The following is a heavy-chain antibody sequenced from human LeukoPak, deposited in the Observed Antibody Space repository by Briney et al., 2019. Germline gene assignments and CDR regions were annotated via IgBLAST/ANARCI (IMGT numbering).Heavy chain of an antibody. V-gene: IGHV4-34*01. CDR3: ARAPTWINAFGI. CDR2: INHSGST. Sequence: PSETLSLTCAVYGGSFSGYYWSWIRQPPGKGLEWIGEINHSGSTNYNPSLKSRVTISVDTSKNQFSLKLSSVTAADTAVYYCARAPTWINAFGIWGQGTMVTVSS. CDR1: GGSFSGYY. J-gene: IGHJ3*02. D-gene: IGHD5-12*01.